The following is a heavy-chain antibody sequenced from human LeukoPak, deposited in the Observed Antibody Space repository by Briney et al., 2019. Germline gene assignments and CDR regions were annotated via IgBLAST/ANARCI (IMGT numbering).Heavy chain of an antibody. D-gene: IGHD3-3*01. Sequence: GGSLRLSCAASGFTFSNYAMHWVRQAPGKGLEWVASIKHDGSEKYYVDSVRGRFTISRDNTMNSLYLQMSSLRAEDTAVYYCATDRGWRTSGYYLYYFEYWGQGTLVTYSS. CDR2: IKHDGSEK. CDR3: ATDRGWRTSGYYLYYFEY. CDR1: GFTFSNYA. J-gene: IGHJ4*02. V-gene: IGHV3-7*01.